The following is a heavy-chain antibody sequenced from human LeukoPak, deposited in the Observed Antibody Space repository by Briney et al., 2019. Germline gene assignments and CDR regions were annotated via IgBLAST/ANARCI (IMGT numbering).Heavy chain of an antibody. CDR3: AKGPGAFAT. D-gene: IGHD1-14*01. Sequence: GGSLRLSCLAFGFNVSSYCMHRGRQAPGKGLEWVAVISNDGSNKYYADSVKGRFTISRHNSKNTLYLQMNTLRAADRDVYIWAKGPGAFATCGQGTMVTVSS. J-gene: IGHJ3*02. CDR2: ISNDGSNK. V-gene: IGHV3-30*18. CDR1: GFNVSSYC.